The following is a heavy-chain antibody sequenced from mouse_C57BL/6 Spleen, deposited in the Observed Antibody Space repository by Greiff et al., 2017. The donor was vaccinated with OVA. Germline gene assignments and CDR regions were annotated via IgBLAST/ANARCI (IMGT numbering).Heavy chain of an antibody. CDR3: ARRAGSSPSFDY. V-gene: IGHV5-17*01. J-gene: IGHJ2*01. D-gene: IGHD1-1*01. Sequence: EVHLVESGGGLVKPGGSLKLSCAASGFTFSDYGMHWVRQAPEKGLEWVAYISSGSSTIYYADTVKGRFTISRDNAKNTLFLQMTSLRSEDTAMYYCARRAGSSPSFDYWGQGTTLTVSS. CDR2: ISSGSSTI. CDR1: GFTFSDYG.